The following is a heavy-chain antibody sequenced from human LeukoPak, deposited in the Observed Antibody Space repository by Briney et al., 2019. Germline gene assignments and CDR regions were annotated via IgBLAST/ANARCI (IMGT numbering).Heavy chain of an antibody. CDR2: IFSGGTT. CDR3: ARPSSGGLSEDY. CDR1: GLTANSRY. D-gene: IGHD3-10*01. Sequence: PGGSLRLSCAASGLTANSRYMSWVRQPPGEGLEWGSSIFSGGTTYYADSVKGRFTISRDNSKNTLYLQMNSLRAEDTAVYYCARPSSGGLSEDYWGQGTLVTVSS. V-gene: IGHV3-53*01. J-gene: IGHJ4*02.